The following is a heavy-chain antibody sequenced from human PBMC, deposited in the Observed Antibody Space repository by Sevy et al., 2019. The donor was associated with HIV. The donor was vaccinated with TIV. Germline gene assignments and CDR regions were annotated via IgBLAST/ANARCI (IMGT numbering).Heavy chain of an antibody. Sequence: ALVKVSCKASGYTFTSYAMHWVRQAPGQRLEWMGWINAGNGNTKYSQKFQGRVTITRDTSARTAYMELSSLRSEDTAVYYCARVGFQPYYYYYGMDVWGQGTTVTVSS. CDR1: GYTFTSYA. CDR2: INAGNGNT. J-gene: IGHJ6*02. V-gene: IGHV1-3*01. CDR3: ARVGFQPYYYYYGMDV. D-gene: IGHD6-25*01.